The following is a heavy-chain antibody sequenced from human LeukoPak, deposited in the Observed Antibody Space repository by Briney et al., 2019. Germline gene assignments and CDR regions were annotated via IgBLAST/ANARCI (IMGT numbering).Heavy chain of an antibody. D-gene: IGHD6-19*01. J-gene: IGHJ4*02. CDR3: AYRIAVAGTQFDY. V-gene: IGHV1-46*01. Sequence: ASVKVSFKASGYTFTSYYVHWVRQAPGQGLEWMGIINPSGGSTSYAQKFQGRVTMTRDTSTSTVYMELSSLRSEDTAVYYCAYRIAVAGTQFDYWGQGTLVTVSS. CDR2: INPSGGST. CDR1: GYTFTSYY.